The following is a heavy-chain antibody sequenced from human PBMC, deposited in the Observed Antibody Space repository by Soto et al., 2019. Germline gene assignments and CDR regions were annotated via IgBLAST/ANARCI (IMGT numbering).Heavy chain of an antibody. CDR2: IYYSGST. J-gene: IGHJ6*02. D-gene: IGHD1-26*01. CDR3: ARDQGVGATDYYYGMDV. V-gene: IGHV4-31*03. CDR1: GGSISSGVYD. Sequence: PWEILSLTCTVSGGSISSGVYDWSWIRQHPGKGLEWIGYIYYSGSTYYNPSLKSRVTISVDTSKNQFSLKLSSVTAADTAVYYCARDQGVGATDYYYGMDVWGQGTTVTVSS.